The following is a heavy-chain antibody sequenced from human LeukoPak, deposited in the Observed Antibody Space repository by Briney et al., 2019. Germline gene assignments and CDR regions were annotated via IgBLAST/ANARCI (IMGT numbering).Heavy chain of an antibody. V-gene: IGHV1-69*05. CDR1: GGTFSSYA. CDR3: ARATPYYDILTGYNGYYYMDV. D-gene: IGHD3-9*01. CDR2: IIPIFGTA. J-gene: IGHJ6*03. Sequence: GASVKVSCKASGGTFSSYAISWVRQAPGQGLEWMGRIIPIFGTANYAQKFQGRVTITTDESTSTAYMELSSLRSEDTAVYYCARATPYYDILTGYNGYYYMDVWGKGTTVAVSS.